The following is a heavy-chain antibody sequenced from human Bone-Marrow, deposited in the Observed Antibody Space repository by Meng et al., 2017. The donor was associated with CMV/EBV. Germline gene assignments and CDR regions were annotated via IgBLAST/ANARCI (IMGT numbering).Heavy chain of an antibody. CDR3: ARGIRGVIRYYYYGMDV. CDR2: IKQDGSEK. D-gene: IGHD3-10*01. J-gene: IGHJ6*02. V-gene: IGHV3-7*01. CDR1: GFTFSSYW. Sequence: GESLKISCAASGFTFSSYWMSWVRQAPGKGLEWVANIKQDGSEKYYVDSVKGRFTISRDNAKNSLYLQMNSLRAEDTAVYYCARGIRGVIRYYYYGMDVWGQGNTVTVSS.